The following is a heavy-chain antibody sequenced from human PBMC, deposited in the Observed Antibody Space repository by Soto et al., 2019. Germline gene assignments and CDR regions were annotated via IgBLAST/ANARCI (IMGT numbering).Heavy chain of an antibody. V-gene: IGHV3-30*18. CDR2: ISYDGSNR. CDR1: GFTFNTYG. J-gene: IGHJ4*02. D-gene: IGHD3-16*01. Sequence: QVQLVESGGGVVQPGRSLRLSCAASGFTFNTYGMHWVRQAPGKGLEWVAVISYDGSNRYYAGSVKGRFTISRDASKNTVDLQMNSLRAEDTAVYYCAKDLDGGPDYWGQGTLVTVSS. CDR3: AKDLDGGPDY.